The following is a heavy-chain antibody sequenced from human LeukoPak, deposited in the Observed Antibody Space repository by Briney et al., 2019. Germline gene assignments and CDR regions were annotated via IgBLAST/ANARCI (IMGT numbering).Heavy chain of an antibody. CDR2: ISSNGGSA. CDR1: GFTFSRYA. CDR3: ARDFGLTGKVDY. J-gene: IGHJ4*02. D-gene: IGHD1-20*01. Sequence: GGSLRLSCAASGFTFSRYAMHWVRQAPGKGLESVSAISSNGGSAYYANSVKGRFTISRDNSKNTLYLQMGSLRAEDLAVYYCARDFGLTGKVDYWGQGTLVTVSS. V-gene: IGHV3-64*01.